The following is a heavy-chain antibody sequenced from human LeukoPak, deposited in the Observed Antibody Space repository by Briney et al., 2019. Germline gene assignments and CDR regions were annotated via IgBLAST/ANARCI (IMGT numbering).Heavy chain of an antibody. CDR1: GLSFSNNW. V-gene: IGHV3-7*01. CDR3: ARLLSGSYWSLGHYFDY. Sequence: GGSLRLSCAASGLSFSNNWMTWVRQASGRGLEWVANIKEDGSEKHYVEFVKGRFTISRDNAKNSMYLQMNSLRADDTAVYYCARLLSGSYWSLGHYFDYWGQGALVTVSS. CDR2: IKEDGSEK. J-gene: IGHJ4*02. D-gene: IGHD1-26*01.